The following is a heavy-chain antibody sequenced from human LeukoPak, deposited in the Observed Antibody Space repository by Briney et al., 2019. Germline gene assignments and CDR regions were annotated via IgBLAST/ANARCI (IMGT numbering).Heavy chain of an antibody. CDR1: GFVISNDY. CDR3: ARGPAGYYDFWSGYYSFDY. V-gene: IGHV3-53*01. CDR2: IYTGGTR. Sequence: GGSLRLSCAASGFVISNDYMSWVRQAPGKGLEWVSVIYTGGTRLYADSVKGRFTITKDNSKNTLHLEMNSLRAEDTAVYYCARGPAGYYDFWSGYYSFDYWGQGTLVTVSS. J-gene: IGHJ4*02. D-gene: IGHD3-3*01.